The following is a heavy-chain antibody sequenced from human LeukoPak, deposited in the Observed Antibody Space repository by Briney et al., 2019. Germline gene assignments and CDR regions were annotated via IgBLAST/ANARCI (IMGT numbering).Heavy chain of an antibody. V-gene: IGHV3-30-3*01. D-gene: IGHD5-24*01. J-gene: IGHJ4*02. Sequence: GGSLRLSCAASGFTLSSYEINWVRQAPGKGLEWVAFISYDGSNKHYADSVKGRFTISRDNSKNTLYLQMNSLRPEDTAVYYCARARFGYNRGPFDYWGQGILVTVSS. CDR2: ISYDGSNK. CDR1: GFTLSSYE. CDR3: ARARFGYNRGPFDY.